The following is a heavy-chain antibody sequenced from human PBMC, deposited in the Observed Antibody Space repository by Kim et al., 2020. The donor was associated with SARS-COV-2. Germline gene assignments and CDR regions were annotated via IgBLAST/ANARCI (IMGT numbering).Heavy chain of an antibody. D-gene: IGHD3-9*01. CDR1: GFTLSIYW. J-gene: IGHJ4*02. V-gene: IGHV3-74*01. CDR2: LNADGSTT. CDR3: AADPRHHAFLDF. Sequence: GGSLRLSFAASGFTLSIYWMHWVRQAPGKGLVWVSRLNADGSTTNYADSVKARFTISRDNAKNTLYLQMNCLRVEDTALYYCAADPRHHAFLDFRGQGTPVTVSS.